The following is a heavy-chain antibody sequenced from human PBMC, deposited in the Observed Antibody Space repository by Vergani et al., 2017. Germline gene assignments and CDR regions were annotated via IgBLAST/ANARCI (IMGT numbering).Heavy chain of an antibody. D-gene: IGHD2-2*01. CDR2: IIPIFGTA. J-gene: IGHJ6*03. CDR3: AGAPPSQRPDYYYYLDV. CDR1: GGTFSSYA. V-gene: IGHV1-69*01. Sequence: QVQLVQSGAEVKKPGSSVKVSCKASGGTFSSYAISWVRQAPGQGLEWMGGIIPIFGTANYAQKFQGRVTITADESTSTAYMELSSLRSEDTAVYYCAGAPPSQRPDYYYYLDVWGKGTRVTVSS.